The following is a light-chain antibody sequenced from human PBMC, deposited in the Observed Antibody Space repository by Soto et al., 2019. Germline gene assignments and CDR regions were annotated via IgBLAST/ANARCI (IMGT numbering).Light chain of an antibody. V-gene: IGLV8-61*01. J-gene: IGLJ7*01. Sequence: QTVVTQEPSFSVSPGGTVTLTCGFTSGSVSTSYYPSWYQQSPGQAPRTLIYSTNTRSSGVPDRFSGSILGNKAALTITGAQADDESDYYCVLYMGSDIVVFGGGTQLTVL. CDR3: VLYMGSDIVV. CDR2: STN. CDR1: SGSVSTSYY.